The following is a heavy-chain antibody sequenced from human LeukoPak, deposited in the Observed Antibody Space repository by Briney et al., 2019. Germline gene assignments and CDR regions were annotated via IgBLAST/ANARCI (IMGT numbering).Heavy chain of an antibody. CDR1: GGTFSSYA. V-gene: IGHV1-69*13. CDR2: IIPIFGTA. CDR3: AIYPHYYGSGIPSDY. D-gene: IGHD3-10*01. Sequence: SVKISCKASGGTFSSYAISWVRQAPGQGLEWMGGIIPIFGTANYAQKFQGRVTITADESTSTAYMELSSLRSEDTAVYYCAIYPHYYGSGIPSDYWGQGTLVTVSS. J-gene: IGHJ4*02.